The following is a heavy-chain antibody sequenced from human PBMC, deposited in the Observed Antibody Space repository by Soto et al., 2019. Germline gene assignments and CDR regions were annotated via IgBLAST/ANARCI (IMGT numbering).Heavy chain of an antibody. CDR1: GFTFSSYG. D-gene: IGHD6-6*01. J-gene: IGHJ6*02. Sequence: QVQLVESGGGVVQPGRSLRLSCAASGFTFSSYGMHWVRQAPGKGLEWVAVISYDGSNKYYADSVKGRFTISRDNSKNTLYLKMNSLRAEDTAVYYCAKDRAARRYYYYGMDVWGQGTTVTVSS. CDR3: AKDRAARRYYYYGMDV. V-gene: IGHV3-30*18. CDR2: ISYDGSNK.